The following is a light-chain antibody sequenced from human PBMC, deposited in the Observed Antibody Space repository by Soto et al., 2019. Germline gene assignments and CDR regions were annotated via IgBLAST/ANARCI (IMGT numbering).Light chain of an antibody. CDR1: SSDVGGYNY. V-gene: IGLV2-14*01. CDR3: SSYTSSSTHWV. J-gene: IGLJ3*02. Sequence: QSALTQPASVSGSPGQSITISCTGTSSDVGGYNYVSWYQQHPGKAPKIMIYEVSNRPSGVSNRFSGSKSGNTASLTISGLQAEDEADYYCSSYTSSSTHWVFGGWTKVTVL. CDR2: EVS.